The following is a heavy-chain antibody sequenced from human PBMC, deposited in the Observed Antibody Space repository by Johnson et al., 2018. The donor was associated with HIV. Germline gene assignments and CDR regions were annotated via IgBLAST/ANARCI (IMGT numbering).Heavy chain of an antibody. D-gene: IGHD4-23*01. CDR3: ARISVLYCGNSNAFEM. J-gene: IGHJ3*02. V-gene: IGHV3-30*04. Sequence: QVQLVESGGGVVRPGRSLRLSCAASGFTFSSYAMHWVRQAPGKGLEWVTIISHDGNNKYYADSVKGRFTISRDNSKNTLYMQMNSLRAEDTAVYHCARISVLYCGNSNAFEMWGQGTMVTVSS. CDR2: ISHDGNNK. CDR1: GFTFSSYA.